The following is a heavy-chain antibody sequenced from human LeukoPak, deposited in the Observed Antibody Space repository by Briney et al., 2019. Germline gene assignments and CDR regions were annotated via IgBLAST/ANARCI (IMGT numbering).Heavy chain of an antibody. V-gene: IGHV1-2*02. D-gene: IGHD3-10*01. Sequence: ASVKVSCKASGYSFTDYYMHWVRQAPGQGPEWMGWINPKSGDTNNAQKFQGRVTMTRDTSISTAYMELSRLRSDDTAVYYCARDGHRRISIIRGFMSPDYWGQGTLVTVSS. CDR2: INPKSGDT. CDR3: ARDGHRRISIIRGFMSPDY. J-gene: IGHJ4*02. CDR1: GYSFTDYY.